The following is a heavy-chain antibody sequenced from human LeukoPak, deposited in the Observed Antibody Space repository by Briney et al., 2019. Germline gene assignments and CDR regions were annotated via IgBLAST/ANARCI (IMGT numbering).Heavy chain of an antibody. J-gene: IGHJ4*02. V-gene: IGHV3-53*01. CDR2: IYSGGST. CDR3: ARDGGLGDYPYHFDY. CDR1: GFTVSSNY. D-gene: IGHD3-10*01. Sequence: PGGSLRLSCAASGFTVSSNYMSWVRQAPGKGLEWVSVIYSGGSTYYADSVKGRFTIPRDNSKNTLYLQMNSLRAEDTAVYYCARDGGLGDYPYHFDYWGQGTLVTVSS.